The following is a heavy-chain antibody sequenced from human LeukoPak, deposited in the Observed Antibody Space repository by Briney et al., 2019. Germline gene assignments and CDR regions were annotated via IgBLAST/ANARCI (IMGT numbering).Heavy chain of an antibody. J-gene: IGHJ5*02. V-gene: IGHV3-11*03. Sequence: NSGGSLRLPCAASGFTFSDYYMSWIRQAPGKGLEWVSYISSSSSYTNYADSVKGRLTISRDNAKNSLYLQMNSLRAEDTAVYYCARSPRYCSSTSCQGGNWFDPWGQGTLVTVSS. CDR3: ARSPRYCSSTSCQGGNWFDP. D-gene: IGHD2-2*01. CDR2: ISSSSSYT. CDR1: GFTFSDYY.